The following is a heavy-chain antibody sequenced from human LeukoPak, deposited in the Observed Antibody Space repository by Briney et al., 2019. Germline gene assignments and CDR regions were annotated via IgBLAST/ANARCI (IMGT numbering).Heavy chain of an antibody. CDR1: VFTFRIYA. V-gene: IGHV3-23*01. CDR3: AKDLYGDYGGIEY. J-gene: IGHJ4*02. D-gene: IGHD4-17*01. CDR2: IRGSSMNT. Sequence: PGGSLRLSCAASVFTFRIYAMNWVRHAPGRGVEWVSVIRGSSMNTYYADYVKGRFTISRDNTKNTVYLQMNGLRAEDTDIYDCAKDLYGDYGGIEYWGQGTLVTVSS.